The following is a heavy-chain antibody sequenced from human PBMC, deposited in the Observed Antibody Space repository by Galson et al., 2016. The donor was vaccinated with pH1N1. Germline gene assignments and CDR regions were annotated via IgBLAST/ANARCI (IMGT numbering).Heavy chain of an antibody. Sequence: SLRLSCAASGFTFSNYWMHWVRQVPGKGLEWVANIKEDGSETYYVDSVRGRFTISRDNAKNSLYLQMTSLRDEDTALYYCARAIWSRSAYWGQGTLVTVSS. J-gene: IGHJ4*02. V-gene: IGHV3-7*01. CDR2: IKEDGSET. CDR3: ARAIWSRSAY. CDR1: GFTFSNYW. D-gene: IGHD3-3*01.